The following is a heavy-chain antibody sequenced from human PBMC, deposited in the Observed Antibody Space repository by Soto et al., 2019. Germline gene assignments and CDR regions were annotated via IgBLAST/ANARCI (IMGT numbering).Heavy chain of an antibody. D-gene: IGHD2-15*01. Sequence: GGSLRLSCAASGFTFSSYWMHWVRQAPGKGLVWVSRINSDGSSTSYADSVKGRFTISRDNAKNTLYLQMNSMRAEDTAVYYCARVVNGYCSGGSCYSGFDYWGQGTLVTVSS. J-gene: IGHJ4*02. CDR3: ARVVNGYCSGGSCYSGFDY. CDR2: INSDGSST. CDR1: GFTFSSYW. V-gene: IGHV3-74*01.